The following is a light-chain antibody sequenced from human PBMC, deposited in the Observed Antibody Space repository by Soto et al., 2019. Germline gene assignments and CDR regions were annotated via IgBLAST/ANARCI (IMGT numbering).Light chain of an antibody. Sequence: QSALTQPASVSGSPGQSITISCTGTNSDVGGYNYVSWYQQHPGKAPKLMIYEVSNRPSGVSNRFSGSKSGNTASLTISGLPADDEADYYCSSYTSSSTLVVFGGGTKLTVL. CDR3: SSYTSSSTLVV. CDR2: EVS. CDR1: NSDVGGYNY. J-gene: IGLJ2*01. V-gene: IGLV2-14*01.